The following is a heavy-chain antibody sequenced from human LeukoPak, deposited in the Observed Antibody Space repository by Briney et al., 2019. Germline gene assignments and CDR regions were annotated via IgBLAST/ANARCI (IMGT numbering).Heavy chain of an antibody. Sequence: SETLSLTCAVYGGSFSGYYWSWIRQPPGKGLEWIGEINHSGSTNYNPSLKSRVTISVDTSKNQFSLKLSSVTAADTAVYYCARDMAYYGSGIDYWGQGTLVTVSS. CDR1: GGSFSGYY. D-gene: IGHD3-10*01. CDR2: INHSGST. J-gene: IGHJ4*02. CDR3: ARDMAYYGSGIDY. V-gene: IGHV4-34*01.